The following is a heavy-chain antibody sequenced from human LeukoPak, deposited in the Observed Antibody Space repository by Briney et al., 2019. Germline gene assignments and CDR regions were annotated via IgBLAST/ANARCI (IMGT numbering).Heavy chain of an antibody. CDR1: GGTFSSYA. Sequence: SVKVSCKASGGTFSSYAISWVRQAPGQGLEWMGGIIPILGTANYAQKFQGRVTITADESTSTAYMELSSLRSEDTAVYYCAWGRFLEWLPDYWGQGTLVTVSS. D-gene: IGHD3-3*01. J-gene: IGHJ4*02. CDR3: AWGRFLEWLPDY. CDR2: IIPILGTA. V-gene: IGHV1-69*01.